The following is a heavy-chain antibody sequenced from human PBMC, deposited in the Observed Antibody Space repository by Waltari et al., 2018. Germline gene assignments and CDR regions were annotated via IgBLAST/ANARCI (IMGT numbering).Heavy chain of an antibody. Sequence: EVQLAESGGGLVQPGRSLRLSCAASGFTFDDYDMHWVRQTPGKGLEWVSGINWNSGGIAYADSVKGRFTSSRDNAKKSLYVQMNSLRGEDTALYYCARALRPGATAARARPYHGMDVWGRGTAVTVSS. J-gene: IGHJ6*02. CDR1: GFTFDDYD. V-gene: IGHV3-9*01. D-gene: IGHD6-6*01. CDR2: INWNSGGI. CDR3: ARALRPGATAARARPYHGMDV.